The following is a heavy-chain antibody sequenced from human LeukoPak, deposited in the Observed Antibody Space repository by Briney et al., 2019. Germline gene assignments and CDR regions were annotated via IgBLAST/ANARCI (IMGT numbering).Heavy chain of an antibody. J-gene: IGHJ3*02. CDR3: AREAGVVVAHDAFDI. V-gene: IGHV3-7*01. D-gene: IGHD3-22*01. Sequence: GGSLRLSCAASGFTFSSYWMSWVRQAPGKGLEWVANIKQDGSEKYYVDSVKGRFTISRDNAKNSLYLQMNSLRAEDTAVYYCAREAGVVVAHDAFDIWGQGTMVTVSS. CDR2: IKQDGSEK. CDR1: GFTFSSYW.